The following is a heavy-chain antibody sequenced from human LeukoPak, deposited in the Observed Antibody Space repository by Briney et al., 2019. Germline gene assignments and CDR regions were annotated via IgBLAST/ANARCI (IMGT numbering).Heavy chain of an antibody. CDR1: GGTFSSYA. CDR2: IIPIFGTA. V-gene: IGHV1-69*05. Sequence: ASVKVSCKASGGTFSSYAISWVRQAPGQGLEWMGRIIPIFGTANYAQRFQGRVTITTDESTSTAYMELRSLRSEDTAVYYCATAQYDIVTGQLVGGFDYWGQRTLVTVSS. D-gene: IGHD3-9*01. J-gene: IGHJ4*02. CDR3: ATAQYDIVTGQLVGGFDY.